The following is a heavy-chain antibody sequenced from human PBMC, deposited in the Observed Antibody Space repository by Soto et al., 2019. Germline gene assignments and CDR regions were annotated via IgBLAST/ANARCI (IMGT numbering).Heavy chain of an antibody. CDR3: ATSYDSGFEP. CDR2: IKPDNGDT. V-gene: IGHV1-18*04. Sequence: QLQLVQSGAEVERPGASVRVSCKAYGYPFSKYGISWIRQAPGQGLEWMGWIKPDNGDTNYAQKFQGRVTMTTDTSSNTAYMELRSLRSDDTAVYYWATSYDSGFEPWGQGTLVSVSS. CDR1: GYPFSKYG. J-gene: IGHJ5*02. D-gene: IGHD5-12*01.